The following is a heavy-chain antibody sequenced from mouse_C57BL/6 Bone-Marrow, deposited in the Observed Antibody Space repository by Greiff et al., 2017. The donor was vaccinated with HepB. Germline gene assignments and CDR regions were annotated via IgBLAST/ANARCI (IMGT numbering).Heavy chain of an antibody. CDR2: IHPNSGST. CDR1: GYTFTSYW. V-gene: IGHV1-64*01. J-gene: IGHJ4*01. Sequence: QVQLQQPGAELLKPGASVKLSCKASGYTFTSYWMHWVKQRPGQGLEWIGMIHPNSGSTNYNEKFKSKATLTVDKSSSTAYMQLSSLTSEDSAVYYCARWTTVVAYYAMDYWGQGTSVTVSS. CDR3: ARWTTVVAYYAMDY. D-gene: IGHD1-1*01.